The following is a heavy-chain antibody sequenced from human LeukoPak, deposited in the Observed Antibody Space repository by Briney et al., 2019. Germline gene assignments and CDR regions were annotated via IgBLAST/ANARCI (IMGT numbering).Heavy chain of an antibody. Sequence: GGSLRLSCAASGFTFSNAWMSWVRQAPGKGLEWVGRIKSKTDGGTTDYAAPVKGRFTISRDDSKNTLYLQMNSLKTEDTAVYYCTTGGGLKRYEYYFDYWGQGTLVTVSS. D-gene: IGHD3-16*01. V-gene: IGHV3-15*01. CDR2: IKSKTDGGTT. J-gene: IGHJ4*02. CDR1: GFTFSNAW. CDR3: TTGGGLKRYEYYFDY.